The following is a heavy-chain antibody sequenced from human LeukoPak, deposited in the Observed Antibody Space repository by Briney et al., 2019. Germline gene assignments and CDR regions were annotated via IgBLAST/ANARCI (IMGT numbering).Heavy chain of an antibody. V-gene: IGHV3-49*03. CDR3: TRNTVTVHFDY. Sequence: GGSLRLSCSASGFTFDDYAVSWFRQAPGKGLEWVGFIRSKAFGGTPEYAASVRGRFTISRDDSKSISYLQMNSLKTEDTAVYYCTRNTVTVHFDYWSQGTLVTVSS. CDR1: GFTFDDYA. D-gene: IGHD4-17*01. CDR2: IRSKAFGGTP. J-gene: IGHJ4*02.